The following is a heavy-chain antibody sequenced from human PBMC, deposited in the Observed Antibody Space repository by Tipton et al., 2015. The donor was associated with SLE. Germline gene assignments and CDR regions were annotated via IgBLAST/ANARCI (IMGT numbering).Heavy chain of an antibody. Sequence: TLSLTCAVYGGSFSGYYWSWIRQPPGKGLEWIGEINHSGSTNYNPSLKSRVTISVDTPKNQFSLKLSSVTAADTAVYYCARRGGDAFDIWGQGTMVTVSS. D-gene: IGHD6-25*01. CDR3: ARRGGDAFDI. V-gene: IGHV4-34*01. CDR2: INHSGST. CDR1: GGSFSGYY. J-gene: IGHJ3*02.